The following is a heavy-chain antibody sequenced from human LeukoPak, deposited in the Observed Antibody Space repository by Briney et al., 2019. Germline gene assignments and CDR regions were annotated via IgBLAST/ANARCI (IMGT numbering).Heavy chain of an antibody. CDR1: GGSLSSGGYS. CDR3: ARGAPVVVVAAIPRWFDP. V-gene: IGHV4-30-2*01. Sequence: SETLSLTCAVSGGSLSSGGYSWSWIRQPPGTGLEWIGYIYHSGGTYYNPSLKSRVTISVDRSKNQFSLKLSSVTAADTAVYYCARGAPVVVVAAIPRWFDPWGQGTLVTVSS. D-gene: IGHD2-15*01. J-gene: IGHJ5*02. CDR2: IYHSGGT.